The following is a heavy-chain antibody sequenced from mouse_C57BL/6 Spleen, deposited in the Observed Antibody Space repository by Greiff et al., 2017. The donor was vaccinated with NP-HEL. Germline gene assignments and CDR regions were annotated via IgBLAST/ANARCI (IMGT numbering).Heavy chain of an antibody. CDR1: GYTFTSYW. CDR2: IHPNSGST. V-gene: IGHV1-64*01. D-gene: IGHD3-2*02. J-gene: IGHJ2*01. CDR3: ARGGSSGYDYFDY. Sequence: VQLQQSGAELVKPGASVKLSCKASGYTFTSYWMHWVKQRPGQGLEWIGMIHPNSGSTNYNEKFKSKATLTVDRSSSTAYMQLSSQTSEDAAVYYCARGGSSGYDYFDYWGQGTTLTVSS.